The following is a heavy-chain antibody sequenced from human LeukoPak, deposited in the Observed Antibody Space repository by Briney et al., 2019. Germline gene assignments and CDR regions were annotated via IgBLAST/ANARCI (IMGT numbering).Heavy chain of an antibody. J-gene: IGHJ4*02. CDR3: AVRFDY. Sequence: GGSLRLSCAASGFTFSTDAMSWVRQAPGTGVEWVSAISGSACSTYYADSVKGRFTISRDHSKNTLYLQMNSLRAEDTAVYYCAVRFDYWGQGTLVTVSS. CDR1: GFTFSTDA. V-gene: IGHV3-23*01. CDR2: ISGSACST.